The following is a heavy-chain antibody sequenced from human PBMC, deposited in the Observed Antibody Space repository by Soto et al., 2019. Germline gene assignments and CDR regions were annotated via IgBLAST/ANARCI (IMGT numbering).Heavy chain of an antibody. J-gene: IGHJ4*02. CDR3: VRGGSAWPRAY. CDR1: GFTFSSYS. Sequence: PGGSLRLSCAASGFTFSSYSMNWVRQAPGKGLEWVSYISSSSSTIYYSDSVKGRFTVSRDDAKNSLYLQMNSLRVADTAVYYCVRGGSAWPRAYWGQGTLVTVSS. CDR2: ISSSSSTI. D-gene: IGHD3-16*01. V-gene: IGHV3-48*04.